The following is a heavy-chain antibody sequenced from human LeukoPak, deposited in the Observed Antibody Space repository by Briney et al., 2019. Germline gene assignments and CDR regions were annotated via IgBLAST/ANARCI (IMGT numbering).Heavy chain of an antibody. CDR1: GGSISSGGYS. CDR2: IYHSGST. V-gene: IGHV4-30-2*01. Sequence: SQTLSLTCAVSGGSISSGGYSWSWIRQPPGKGLEWIGYIYHSGSTYYNPSLKSRVTISVDRSKNQFSLKPSSVTAADTAVYYCARNGGYSYGPQFDYWGQGTLVTVSS. D-gene: IGHD5-18*01. J-gene: IGHJ4*02. CDR3: ARNGGYSYGPQFDY.